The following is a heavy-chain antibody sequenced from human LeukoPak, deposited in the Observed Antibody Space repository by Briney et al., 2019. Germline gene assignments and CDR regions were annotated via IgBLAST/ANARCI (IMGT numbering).Heavy chain of an antibody. CDR3: AKEAGRYYDYVWAFWGYFDY. D-gene: IGHD3-16*01. J-gene: IGHJ4*02. Sequence: GGSLRLSCAASGFTFSTYAMHWVRQAPGKGLEWVAVTSYDGSNKSYADSVKGRFTISRDNSKNTLYLQMNSLRAEDTAVYYCAKEAGRYYDYVWAFWGYFDYWGQGTLVTVSS. CDR1: GFTFSTYA. CDR2: TSYDGSNK. V-gene: IGHV3-30*04.